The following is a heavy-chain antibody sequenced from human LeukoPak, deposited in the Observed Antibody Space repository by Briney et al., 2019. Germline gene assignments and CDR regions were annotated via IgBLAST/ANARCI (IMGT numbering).Heavy chain of an antibody. CDR2: INHSGST. CDR3: ARHDNSGSYFVY. D-gene: IGHD3-22*01. V-gene: IGHV4-34*01. CDR1: GGSFSGYY. J-gene: IGHJ4*02. Sequence: SETLSLTCAVYGGSFSGYYWSWIRQPPGKGLEWIGEINHSGSTNYNPSLKSRVTISVDTSKNQFSLKLSSVTAADTAVYYCARHDNSGSYFVYWGQGTLVTVSS.